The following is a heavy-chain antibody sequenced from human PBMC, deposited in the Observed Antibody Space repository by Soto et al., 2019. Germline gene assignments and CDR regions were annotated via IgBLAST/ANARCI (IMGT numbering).Heavy chain of an antibody. CDR2: IYYTGST. D-gene: IGHD3-3*01. CDR1: GGSISSGSYY. V-gene: IGHV4-39*01. CDR3: TRRLRFLETVDY. Sequence: PSETRSLTCTVSGGSISSGSYYWGWIRQPPGKGLEWIGTIYYTGSTYYNPSLKSRVTISVDTSKNQFSLKLSSVTAADTAVYFCTRRLRFLETVDYWGQGTLIT. J-gene: IGHJ4*02.